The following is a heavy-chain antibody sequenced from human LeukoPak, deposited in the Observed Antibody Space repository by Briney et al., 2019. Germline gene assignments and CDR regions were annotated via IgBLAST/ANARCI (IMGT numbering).Heavy chain of an antibody. J-gene: IGHJ4*02. CDR3: AGGSGFRTFFGY. Sequence: PGGSLRLSCAASGFTFSSYGMSWVRQAPGKGLEWVSIIYSGGSTFYADSVKGRFTISRDNSKNTLYLQMNSLRAEDTAVYYCAGGSGFRTFFGYWGQGTLVTVSS. CDR1: GFTFSSYG. V-gene: IGHV3-66*01. D-gene: IGHD3-10*01. CDR2: IYSGGST.